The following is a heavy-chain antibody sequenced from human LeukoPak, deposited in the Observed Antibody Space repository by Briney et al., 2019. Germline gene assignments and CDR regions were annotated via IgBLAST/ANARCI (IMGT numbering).Heavy chain of an antibody. CDR2: ISSSSSYI. V-gene: IGHV3-21*01. J-gene: IGHJ4*02. CDR3: ARDASGSSNFDY. Sequence: GRSLRLSCAASGFTFSSYSMNWVRQAPGKGLEWVSSISSSSSYIYYADSVKGRFTISRDNAKNSLYLQMNSLRAEDTAVYYCARDASGSSNFDYWGQGTLVTVSS. CDR1: GFTFSSYS. D-gene: IGHD1-26*01.